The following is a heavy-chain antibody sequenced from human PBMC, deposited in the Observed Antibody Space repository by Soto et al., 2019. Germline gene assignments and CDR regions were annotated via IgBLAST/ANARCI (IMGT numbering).Heavy chain of an antibody. D-gene: IGHD3-10*01. J-gene: IGHJ6*02. Sequence: LGESLKISCKGSGYSFTSYWISWVRQMPGKGLEWMGRIDPSDSYTNYSPSFQGHVTISADKSISTAYLQWSSLKASDTAMYYCARLPISLLWFGELLIYGMDVWGQGTTVTVSS. CDR1: GYSFTSYW. CDR3: ARLPISLLWFGELLIYGMDV. CDR2: IDPSDSYT. V-gene: IGHV5-10-1*01.